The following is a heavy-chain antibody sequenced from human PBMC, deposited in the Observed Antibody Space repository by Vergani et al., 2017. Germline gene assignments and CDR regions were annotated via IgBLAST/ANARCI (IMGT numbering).Heavy chain of an antibody. Sequence: QLQLQESGPGLLKPSETLSLTCSVSGTSISGSSDYWGWIRQPPGKGLEWIGSIFYTGTSYYNPSLESRATNSVDTSKNQFSLKLSSVTAADTAVYYCATFYYDSGTFPPDDAFDVWGQGTMVTVSS. CDR2: IFYTGTS. V-gene: IGHV4-39*01. CDR1: GTSISGSSDY. J-gene: IGHJ3*01. D-gene: IGHD3-10*01. CDR3: ATFYYDSGTFPPDDAFDV.